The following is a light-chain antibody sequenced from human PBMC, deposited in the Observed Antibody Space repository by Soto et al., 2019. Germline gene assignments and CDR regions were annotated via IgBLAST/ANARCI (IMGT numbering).Light chain of an antibody. J-gene: IGKJ1*01. Sequence: DIVITQSPDSLAVSQGERATINCKSSQSVLHSSRNRNSLAWYQQKSGQPPKLLIYWDSTRGSAVPDRFSGSGSVADFTLSIGNLQAEYVAVDYCQQYYTTPQKFRQGTKVEIK. CDR1: QSVLHSSRNRNS. V-gene: IGKV4-1*01. CDR2: WDS. CDR3: QQYYTTPQK.